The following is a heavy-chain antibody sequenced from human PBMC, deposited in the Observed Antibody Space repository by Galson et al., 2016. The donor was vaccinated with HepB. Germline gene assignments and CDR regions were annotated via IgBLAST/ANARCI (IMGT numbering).Heavy chain of an antibody. CDR2: ITGSGTST. V-gene: IGHV3-23*01. Sequence: SLRLSCAASGFTFTNYWMHWVRQAPGKGLEWVSAITGSGTSTYYADSVKGRLTISRDNSKNTLYLQMNSLRAEDTAVYYCAKAYSSGWYFFDYWGQGTLVTVSS. CDR1: GFTFTNYW. D-gene: IGHD6-19*01. CDR3: AKAYSSGWYFFDY. J-gene: IGHJ4*02.